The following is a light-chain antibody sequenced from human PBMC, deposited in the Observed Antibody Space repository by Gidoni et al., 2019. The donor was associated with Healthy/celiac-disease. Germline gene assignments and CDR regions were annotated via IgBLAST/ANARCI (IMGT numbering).Light chain of an antibody. J-gene: IGKJ2*01. CDR3: QQYNNWPPYT. V-gene: IGKV3-15*01. CDR2: GAS. CDR1: QSVGSS. Sequence: EIVMTQPPATLSVSPGERATLSCRASQSVGSSLAWYQQRPGQIPRLLIYGASTRATGTPGRFSGSGSGTEFTLTISSLQSEDFAVYYCQQYNNWPPYTFGQGTKLEIK.